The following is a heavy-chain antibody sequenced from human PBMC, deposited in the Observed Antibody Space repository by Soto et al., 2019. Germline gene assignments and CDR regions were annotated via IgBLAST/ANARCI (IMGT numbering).Heavy chain of an antibody. Sequence: SETLSLTCAVYGGSFSGYYWSWIRQPPGKGLEWIGEINHSGSTNYNPSLKSRVTISVDTSKNQFSLKLSSVTAVDTAVYYCAILRYSSSWYHNNWSDPCGQATLLTVSS. CDR3: AILRYSSSWYHNNWSDP. D-gene: IGHD6-13*01. CDR1: GGSFSGYY. J-gene: IGHJ5*02. V-gene: IGHV4-34*01. CDR2: INHSGST.